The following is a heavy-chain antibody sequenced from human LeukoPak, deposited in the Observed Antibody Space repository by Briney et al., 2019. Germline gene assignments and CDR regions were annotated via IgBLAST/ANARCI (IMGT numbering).Heavy chain of an antibody. D-gene: IGHD5-18*01. J-gene: IGHJ4*02. CDR2: INTNTGNP. V-gene: IGHV7-4-1*02. Sequence: ASVKVSCKASGYTFTSYAMNWVRQAPGQGLEWMGWINTNTGNPTYAQGFTGRFVFSLDTSVSTAYLQISSLKAEDTAVYYCARSLVQYHQDGQLWLFRPLYFDYWGQGTLVTVSS. CDR3: ARSLVQYHQDGQLWLFRPLYFDY. CDR1: GYTFTSYA.